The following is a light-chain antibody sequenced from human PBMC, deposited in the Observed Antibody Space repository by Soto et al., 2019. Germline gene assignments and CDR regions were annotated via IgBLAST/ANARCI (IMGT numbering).Light chain of an antibody. CDR2: AAS. CDR1: QTISSY. V-gene: IGKV1-39*02. Sequence: DIQMTQSPSFLSASVGDSLTITCRASQTISSYFNWYQQKPGKAPKLLIFAASTLHTGVPSRFSGGGSGTEFTLTISSLQPEDVVTYYCQHQGTFGQGTKVDIK. J-gene: IGKJ2*01. CDR3: QHQGT.